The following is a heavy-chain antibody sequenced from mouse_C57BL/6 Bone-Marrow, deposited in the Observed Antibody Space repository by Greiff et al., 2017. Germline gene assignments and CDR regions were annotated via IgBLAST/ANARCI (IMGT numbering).Heavy chain of an antibody. CDR2: IDPSDSET. CDR1: GSTFTSYW. CDR3: ARLYCGSRGLDY. Sequence: QVQLQQPGAELVRPGSSVKLSCKASGSTFTSYWMHWVKQRPIQGLDWIGNIDPSDSETHYNQKFKDKATLTVDKSSSTAYMQLSSLTSEDSAVYYCARLYCGSRGLDYWGQGTTLTVSA. V-gene: IGHV1-52*01. J-gene: IGHJ2*01. D-gene: IGHD1-1*01.